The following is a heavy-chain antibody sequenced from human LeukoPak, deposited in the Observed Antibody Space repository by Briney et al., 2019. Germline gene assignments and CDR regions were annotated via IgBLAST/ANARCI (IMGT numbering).Heavy chain of an antibody. V-gene: IGHV1-2*02. CDR2: INPNSGGT. CDR1: GYTFTGYY. CDR3: ARGRRIVVTAASQVDP. J-gene: IGHJ5*02. D-gene: IGHD2-2*01. Sequence: ASVKVSCKASGYTFTGYYMHWVRQAPGQGLECMGWINPNSGGTNYAQKFQGRVTMTRDTSISTAYMELSRLRSDDTAVYYCARGRRIVVTAASQVDPWGQGTLVTVSS.